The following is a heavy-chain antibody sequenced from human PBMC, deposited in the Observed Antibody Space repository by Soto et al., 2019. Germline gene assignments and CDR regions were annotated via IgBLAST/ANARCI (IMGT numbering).Heavy chain of an antibody. CDR3: ARRPSKGGKTVTSCDWFDP. CDR2: MNPNSGNT. CDR1: GYTFTSYD. D-gene: IGHD4-17*01. V-gene: IGHV1-8*01. J-gene: IGHJ5*02. Sequence: QVQLVQSGAEVKKPGASVKVSCKASGYTFTSYDINWVRQATGQGLEWMGWMNPNSGNTDYAQKFQGRVTMTRNTSISTAYMELSSLGSEDTAVYYCARRPSKGGKTVTSCDWFDPWGQGTLVTVSS.